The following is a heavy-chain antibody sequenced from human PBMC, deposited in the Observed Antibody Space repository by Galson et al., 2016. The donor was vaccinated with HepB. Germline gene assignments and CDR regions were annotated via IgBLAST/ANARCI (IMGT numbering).Heavy chain of an antibody. CDR3: ARDSMTTVVHFDY. CDR2: ISAYSGNT. Sequence: SVKVSCKASDYMFTSYGISWVRQAPGQGLEWMGWISAYSGNTKYAQKFQGRVTMTTDTSTSTAYMEVRSLRSDDTAVYYCARDSMTTVVHFDYWGQGTLVTVCS. J-gene: IGHJ4*02. CDR1: DYMFTSYG. V-gene: IGHV1-18*01. D-gene: IGHD4-17*01.